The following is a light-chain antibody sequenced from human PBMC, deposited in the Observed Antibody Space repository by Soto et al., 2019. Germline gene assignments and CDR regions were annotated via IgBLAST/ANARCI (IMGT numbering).Light chain of an antibody. CDR2: GAS. V-gene: IGKV3-20*01. J-gene: IGKJ1*01. CDR1: QSVSSSY. Sequence: EIVLTQSPGTLSLSPGERATLSCRASQSVSSSYLAWYQQKPGQAPRLLIYGASSRATGIPDRFSGSGSGTHFTLTISTLEPEFFAVYYCQQYGSPFTFGQGTKVEIK. CDR3: QQYGSPFT.